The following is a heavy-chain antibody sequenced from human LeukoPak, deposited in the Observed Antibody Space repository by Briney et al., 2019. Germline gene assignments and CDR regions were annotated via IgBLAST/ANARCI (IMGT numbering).Heavy chain of an antibody. V-gene: IGHV4-59*08. J-gene: IGHJ6*02. CDR2: IYYSGST. Sequence: SETLSLTCTVSGGSIGSYYWSWIRQPPGKGLEWIGYIYYSGSTNYNPSLKSRVTISVDTSKNQFSLKLSSVTAADTAVYYCARVWDSSSWYPPYGMDVWGQGTTVTVSS. CDR3: ARVWDSSSWYPPYGMDV. CDR1: GGSIGSYY. D-gene: IGHD6-13*01.